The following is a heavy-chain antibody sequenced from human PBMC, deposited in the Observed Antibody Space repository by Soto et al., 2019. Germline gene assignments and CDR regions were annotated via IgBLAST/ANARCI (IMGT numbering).Heavy chain of an antibody. J-gene: IGHJ6*02. Sequence: QVQLVQSGAEVKKPGSSVKVSCKASGGTFSSYAISWVRQAPGQGLEWMGGIIPIFGTANYAQKFQGRVTITADESTSTAYMELSSLRSEDTAVYYCGRAIVATIRGGYYYYGMDVWGQGTTVTVSS. V-gene: IGHV1-69*12. CDR2: IIPIFGTA. CDR3: GRAIVATIRGGYYYYGMDV. CDR1: GGTFSSYA. D-gene: IGHD5-12*01.